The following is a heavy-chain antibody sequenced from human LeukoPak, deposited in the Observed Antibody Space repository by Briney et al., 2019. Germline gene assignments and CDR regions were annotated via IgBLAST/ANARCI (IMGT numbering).Heavy chain of an antibody. J-gene: IGHJ4*02. Sequence: GGSLRLSCAASGFTFSSYAMSWVRQAPGKGLEWVSTISTSGITTYSADSVKGRFTISRDNSKNTLYLQMNSLRAEDTAVYYCAKARYSSGWSYFDYWGQGTLVTVSS. CDR1: GFTFSSYA. D-gene: IGHD6-19*01. CDR3: AKARYSSGWSYFDY. V-gene: IGHV3-23*01. CDR2: ISTSGITT.